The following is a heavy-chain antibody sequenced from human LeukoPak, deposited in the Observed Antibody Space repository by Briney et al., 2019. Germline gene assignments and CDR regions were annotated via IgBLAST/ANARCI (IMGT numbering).Heavy chain of an antibody. CDR1: GFTFSRYW. CDR3: ATYQGYNYGPFDY. D-gene: IGHD5-18*01. V-gene: IGHV3-7*05. J-gene: IGHJ4*02. CDR2: IKEDGSEQ. Sequence: GGSLRLSCAASGFTFSRYWMSWVRQAPGKGLEWVANIKEDGSEQYYVDSVKGRFTIYRDNAKNSLYLQMNSLRAEDTAVYYCATYQGYNYGPFDYWGQGTLVTVSS.